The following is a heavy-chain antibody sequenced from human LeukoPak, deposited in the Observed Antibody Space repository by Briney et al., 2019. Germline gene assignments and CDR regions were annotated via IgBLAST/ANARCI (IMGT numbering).Heavy chain of an antibody. D-gene: IGHD3-9*01. V-gene: IGHV3-66*01. CDR2: IYSGGST. J-gene: IGHJ3*02. CDR3: ARGGIRAYYDILTGPGGAFDI. CDR1: GFTVSSNY. Sequence: PGGSLRLSCAASGFTVSSNYMSWVRQAPGKGLEWVSVIYSGGSTHYADSVKGRFTISRDNSKNTLYLQMNSLRAEDTAVYYCARGGIRAYYDILTGPGGAFDIWGQGTMVTVSS.